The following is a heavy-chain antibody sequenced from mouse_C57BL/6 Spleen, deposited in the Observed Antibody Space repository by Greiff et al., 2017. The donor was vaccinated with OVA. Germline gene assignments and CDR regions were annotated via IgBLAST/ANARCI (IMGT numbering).Heavy chain of an antibody. CDR2: ISYDGSN. J-gene: IGHJ4*01. D-gene: IGHD1-1*01. CDR1: GYSITSGYY. CDR3: ARGGHYGSIYAMDY. Sequence: EVKLMESGPGLVKPSQSLSLTCSVTGYSITSGYYWNWIRQFPGNKLEWMGYISYDGSNNYHPSLKNRISITRDTSKNQFFLKLNSVTTEDTATYYCARGGHYGSIYAMDYWGQGTSVTVSS. V-gene: IGHV3-6*01.